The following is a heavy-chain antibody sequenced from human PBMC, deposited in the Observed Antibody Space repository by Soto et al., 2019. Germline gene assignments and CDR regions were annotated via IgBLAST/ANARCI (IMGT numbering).Heavy chain of an antibody. V-gene: IGHV3-9*01. CDR2: ISWNSGYI. J-gene: IGHJ4*02. D-gene: IGHD3-22*01. Sequence: PGGSLRLSCAASGFTFNDYAMHWVRQAPGKGLEWVSGISWNSGYIGYADSVKGRFTISRDNAKNTLYLQMNSLRAEDTAVYYCAKHRPYYDSSGYNYWGQGTLVTVSS. CDR1: GFTFNDYA. CDR3: AKHRPYYDSSGYNY.